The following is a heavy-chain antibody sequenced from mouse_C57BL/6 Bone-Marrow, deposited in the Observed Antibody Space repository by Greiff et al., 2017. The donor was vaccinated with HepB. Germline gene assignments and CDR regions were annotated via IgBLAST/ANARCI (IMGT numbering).Heavy chain of an antibody. D-gene: IGHD1-1*01. CDR2: IDPEDGET. V-gene: IGHV14-2*01. Sequence: EVQLQQSGAELVKPGASVKLSCTASGFNIKDYYMHWVKQRPEQGLEWIGRIDPEDGETKYAPKFQGKATITADTSSNTAYLQLSSLTSEDTAGYYCASVTTVVASRGYFDVWGTGTTVTVSS. CDR3: ASVTTVVASRGYFDV. J-gene: IGHJ1*03. CDR1: GFNIKDYY.